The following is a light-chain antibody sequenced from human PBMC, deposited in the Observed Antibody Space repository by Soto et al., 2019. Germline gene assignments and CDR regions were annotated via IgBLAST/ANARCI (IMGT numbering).Light chain of an antibody. CDR1: QSVSSN. CDR3: QQYASSPQT. Sequence: EVGMTQSPATLSVSPGERATLSCRASQSVSSNLAWYQQKPGQTPRLLMYGASTRATGIPARFSGSGSGTEFTLTISSLQSEDFAVYSCQQYASSPQTLGQGTKVDIK. V-gene: IGKV3-15*01. J-gene: IGKJ1*01. CDR2: GAS.